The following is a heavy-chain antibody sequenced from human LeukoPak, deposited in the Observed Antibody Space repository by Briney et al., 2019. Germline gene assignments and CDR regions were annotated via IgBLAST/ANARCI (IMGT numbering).Heavy chain of an antibody. Sequence: GGSLRLSCAASGFTFSSYAMHWVRQAPGKGLEWVAVISYGGSNKYYADPVKGRFTISRDNSKNTLYLQMNSLRAEDTAVYYCARGRYCSGGSCYAYYYYGMDVWGQGTTVTVSS. J-gene: IGHJ6*02. CDR1: GFTFSSYA. D-gene: IGHD2-15*01. CDR3: ARGRYCSGGSCYAYYYYGMDV. V-gene: IGHV3-30-3*01. CDR2: ISYGGSNK.